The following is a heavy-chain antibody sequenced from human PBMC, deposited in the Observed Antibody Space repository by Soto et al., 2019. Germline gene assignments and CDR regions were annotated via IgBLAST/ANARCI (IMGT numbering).Heavy chain of an antibody. CDR3: AKWEHTIFGSYLGNYYYGMDV. Sequence: GGSLRLSCAASGFTFSSYAMSWVRQAPGKGLEWVSAISGSGGSTYYADSVKGRFTISRDNSKNTLYLQMNSLRAEDTAVYYCAKWEHTIFGSYLGNYYYGMDVWGQGTTVTVSS. CDR1: GFTFSSYA. CDR2: ISGSGGST. D-gene: IGHD3-3*01. J-gene: IGHJ6*02. V-gene: IGHV3-23*01.